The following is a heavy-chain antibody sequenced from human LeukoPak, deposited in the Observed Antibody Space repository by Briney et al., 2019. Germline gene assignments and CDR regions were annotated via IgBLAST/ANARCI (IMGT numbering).Heavy chain of an antibody. CDR3: ARAKGEQQLGEYFQH. Sequence: PGGSLRLSCAASGFTFSSYAMHWVRQAPGKGLEWVAVISYDGSNKYYADSVKGRFTISRDNSKNTLYLQMNSLRAEDTAVYYCARAKGEQQLGEYFQHWGQGTLVTVSS. V-gene: IGHV3-30-3*01. CDR1: GFTFSSYA. CDR2: ISYDGSNK. D-gene: IGHD6-13*01. J-gene: IGHJ1*01.